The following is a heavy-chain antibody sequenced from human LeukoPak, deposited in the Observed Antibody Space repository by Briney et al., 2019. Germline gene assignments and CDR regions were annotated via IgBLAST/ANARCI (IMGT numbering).Heavy chain of an antibody. CDR3: ANLQQWSGGYFDY. CDR1: GYTFTGYY. Sequence: ASVKVSCKASGYTFTGYYMHWVRQAPGQGLEWMGWINPNSGGTNYAQKFQGRVTMTRDTSISTAYMELSRLRSDDTAVYYCANLQQWSGGYFDYWGQGTLVTVSS. D-gene: IGHD6-19*01. CDR2: INPNSGGT. J-gene: IGHJ4*02. V-gene: IGHV1-2*02.